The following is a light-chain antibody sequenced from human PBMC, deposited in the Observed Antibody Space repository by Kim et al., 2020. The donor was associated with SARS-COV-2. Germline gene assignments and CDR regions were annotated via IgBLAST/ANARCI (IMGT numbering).Light chain of an antibody. CDR2: EVT. Sequence: QSALTQSPSASGSPGQSVTISCTGISSDVGAVNYVSWYQQHPGKAPKLLIYEVTKRPSGVPARFSGSKSGNTASLTVSGLQAEDEADYYCRSSAGNMKVRVFGTGTKVTVL. V-gene: IGLV2-8*01. CDR3: RSSAGNMKVRV. J-gene: IGLJ1*01. CDR1: SSDVGAVNY.